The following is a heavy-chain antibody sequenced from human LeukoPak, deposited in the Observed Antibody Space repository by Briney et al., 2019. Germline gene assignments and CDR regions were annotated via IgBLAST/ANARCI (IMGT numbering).Heavy chain of an antibody. D-gene: IGHD2-15*01. J-gene: IGHJ6*02. Sequence: SEILSLTCTVSGGSISSSSYYWGWIRQPPGKGLEWIGSIYYSGSTYYNPSLKSRVTISVDTSKNQFSLKLSSVTAADTAVYYCASTSVVVVAATYYYYYGMDVWGQGTTVTVSS. CDR1: GGSISSSSYY. CDR2: IYYSGST. V-gene: IGHV4-39*01. CDR3: ASTSVVVVAATYYYYYGMDV.